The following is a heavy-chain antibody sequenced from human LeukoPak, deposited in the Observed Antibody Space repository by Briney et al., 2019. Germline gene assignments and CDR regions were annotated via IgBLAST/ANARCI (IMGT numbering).Heavy chain of an antibody. CDR3: ARGGSTMVRGVIIDPLYY. V-gene: IGHV4-61*01. Sequence: SETLSLTCIVSNGSVSSGSYYWSWIRQPPGKGLEWIGYIHYSGTTNYNPSLQSRVTISIDTSRNQFSLKLSSVTAADTAVYYCARGGSTMVRGVIIDPLYYWGQGTLVTVSS. D-gene: IGHD3-10*01. CDR1: NGSVSSGSYY. CDR2: IHYSGTT. J-gene: IGHJ4*02.